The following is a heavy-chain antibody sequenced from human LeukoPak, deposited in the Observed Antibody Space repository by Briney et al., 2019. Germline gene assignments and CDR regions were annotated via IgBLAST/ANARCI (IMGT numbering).Heavy chain of an antibody. V-gene: IGHV1-69*13. J-gene: IGHJ4*02. D-gene: IGHD2-2*01. CDR3: LFSTSGGY. CDR2: IIPIFGTA. CDR1: GFTFTRPA. Sequence: SVKVSCKASGFTFTRPAVQWVRQAPGQGLEWMGGIIPIFGTANYAQKFQGRVTITADESTSTAYMELSSLRSEDTAVYYCLFSTSGGYWGQGTLVTVSS.